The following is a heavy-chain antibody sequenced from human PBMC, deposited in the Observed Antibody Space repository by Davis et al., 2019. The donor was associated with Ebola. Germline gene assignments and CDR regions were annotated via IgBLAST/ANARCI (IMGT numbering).Heavy chain of an antibody. CDR1: GYTFTGYY. CDR3: ARDYIVGATDDDY. V-gene: IGHV1-69*04. J-gene: IGHJ4*02. D-gene: IGHD1-26*01. CDR2: IIPILGIA. Sequence: AASVKVSCKASGYTFTGYYMHWVRQAPGQGLEWMGRIIPILGIANYAQKFQGRVTITADKSTSTAYMELSSLRSEDTAVYYCARDYIVGATDDDYWGQGTLVTVSS.